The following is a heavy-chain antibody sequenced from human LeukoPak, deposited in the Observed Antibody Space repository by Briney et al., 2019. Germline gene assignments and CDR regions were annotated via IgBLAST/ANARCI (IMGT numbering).Heavy chain of an antibody. J-gene: IGHJ4*02. D-gene: IGHD1-26*01. CDR1: RFAFSGYE. Sequence: PGGSLRHYCSSSRFAFSGYEMYWLRQAPGKGLEWIAYISSSGGTRHYADSVRGRFTISRDNAKNSLYLQLNNLRAEDTAVYYCSTLTVGSDFASLGQGTLVIVSS. V-gene: IGHV3-48*03. CDR2: ISSSGGTR. CDR3: STLTVGSDFAS.